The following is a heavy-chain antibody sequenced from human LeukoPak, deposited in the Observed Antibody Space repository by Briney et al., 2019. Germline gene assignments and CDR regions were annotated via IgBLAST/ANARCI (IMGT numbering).Heavy chain of an antibody. D-gene: IGHD4-17*01. V-gene: IGHV4-34*01. J-gene: IGHJ4*02. CDR3: ARHSYGDSFDY. CDR2: INHSGST. Sequence: SETLSLTCAVYGGSFSGYYWSWIRQPPGKGLEWIGEINHSGSTNYNPSLKSRVTISVDTSKNQFSLKLSSVTAADTAVYYCARHSYGDSFDYWGQGTLVTVSS. CDR1: GGSFSGYY.